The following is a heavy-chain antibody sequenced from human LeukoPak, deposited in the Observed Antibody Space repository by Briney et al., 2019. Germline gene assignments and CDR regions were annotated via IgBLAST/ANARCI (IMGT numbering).Heavy chain of an antibody. V-gene: IGHV3-30*04. Sequence: PGQSLRLSCEASGFTFSNYAIHWVRQAPGKGLEWVAVISYGGSEKYYADSVKGRFTTSRDNSKRTVYLQMNSLRPEDTAVYYCARGDGEEVPETRLLGFWGQGTLVTVSS. CDR2: ISYGGSEK. CDR3: ARGDGEEVPETRLLGF. D-gene: IGHD2-2*01. J-gene: IGHJ4*02. CDR1: GFTFSNYA.